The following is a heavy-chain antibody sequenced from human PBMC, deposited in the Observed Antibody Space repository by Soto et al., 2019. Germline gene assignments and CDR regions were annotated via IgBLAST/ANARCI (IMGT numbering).Heavy chain of an antibody. D-gene: IGHD3-16*01. CDR2: ISWNSGRI. V-gene: IGHV3-9*01. CDR3: TKARLWGGDGYNSYYYNAMDV. Sequence: EMQLVESGGGLVQPGMSLRLSCAASGFTFDDYAMYWVRQVPGKGLEWVSGISWNSGRIGYADSVKGRFTISRDNAKNYLYLQMKSLRPEDTALYYCTKARLWGGDGYNSYYYNAMDVWGQGTTVTVSS. CDR1: GFTFDDYA. J-gene: IGHJ6*02.